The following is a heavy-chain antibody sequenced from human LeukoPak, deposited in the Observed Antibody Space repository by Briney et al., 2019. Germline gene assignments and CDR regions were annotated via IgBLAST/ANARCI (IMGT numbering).Heavy chain of an antibody. D-gene: IGHD3-22*01. V-gene: IGHV4-59*01. Sequence: TPSETLSLTCTVSGGSISSYYWSWVRQPPGKGLEWIGYIHYSGNTNYNPSLKSRVTISVDTSKNHFSLKLSSVTAADTAVYYCARGTYYYGSSIYAYFDYWGQGTLVTVSS. CDR1: GGSISSYY. CDR2: IHYSGNT. J-gene: IGHJ4*02. CDR3: ARGTYYYGSSIYAYFDY.